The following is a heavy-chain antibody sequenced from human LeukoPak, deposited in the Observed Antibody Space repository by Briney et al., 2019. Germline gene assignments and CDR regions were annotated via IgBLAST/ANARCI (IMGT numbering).Heavy chain of an antibody. CDR2: ISDSGGRT. CDR1: GFTFSSYA. D-gene: IGHD2-2*01. Sequence: PGGSLRLSCVVSGFTFSSYAMSWVRQAPGKGLKWVSGISDSGGRTYSADSVKGRFTISRDNSKNTLYLQMNSLRAEDTAVYYCAKGGYDGDAFDIWGQGTVVTFSS. V-gene: IGHV3-23*01. J-gene: IGHJ3*02. CDR3: AKGGYDGDAFDI.